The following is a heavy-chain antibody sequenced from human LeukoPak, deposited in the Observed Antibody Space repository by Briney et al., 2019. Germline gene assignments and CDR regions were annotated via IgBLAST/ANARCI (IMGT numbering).Heavy chain of an antibody. CDR3: ARGEGSTSSEDAFDI. CDR2: IYTSGST. V-gene: IGHV4-4*07. CDR1: GGSISSYY. Sequence: SETLPLTCTVSGGSISSYYWSWIRQPAGKGLEWIGRIYTSGSTNYNPSLKSRVTMSVDTSKNQFSLKLSSVTAADTAVYYCARGEGSTSSEDAFDIWGQGTMVTVSS. D-gene: IGHD6-6*01. J-gene: IGHJ3*02.